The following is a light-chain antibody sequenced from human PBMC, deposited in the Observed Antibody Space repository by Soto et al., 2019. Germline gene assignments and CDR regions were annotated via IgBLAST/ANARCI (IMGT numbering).Light chain of an antibody. CDR2: GAS. CDR1: QSVSSSY. Sequence: EIVLTQSPGTLSLSPGERATLSCRASQSVSSSYLAWYKQKPGQAPRLLIYGASSRASGIPDRFSGGGSGTDFTLTISRLEPEDFAVYYCHQYSSSPVYTFGQGTKLEIK. CDR3: HQYSSSPVYT. J-gene: IGKJ2*01. V-gene: IGKV3-20*01.